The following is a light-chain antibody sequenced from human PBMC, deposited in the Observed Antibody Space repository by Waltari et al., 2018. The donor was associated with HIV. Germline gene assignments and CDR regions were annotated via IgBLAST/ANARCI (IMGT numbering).Light chain of an antibody. J-gene: IGLJ3*02. CDR3: CSYADDYTWV. V-gene: IGLV2-11*01. Sequence: QSALTQPRSVAGSPGQSVTLSCTGTRHVAGDYNYVSWYQQHPAKPPKLMIFDVNKPPSGVPDRFSGSKSGNTASLTISGLQAEDEADYYCCSYADDYTWVFGGGTKLTVL. CDR2: DVN. CDR1: RHVAGDYNY.